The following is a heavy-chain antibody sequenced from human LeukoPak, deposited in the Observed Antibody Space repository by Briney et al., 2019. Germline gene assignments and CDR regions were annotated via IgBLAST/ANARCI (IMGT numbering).Heavy chain of an antibody. Sequence: GGSLRLSCAASGFTFSSYAMSWVRQAPGKGLEWVSAISGSGGSTYYADSVKGRFTISRDNSKNTLYLQMNSLRAEDTAVYYCARAVFRRNLQQIGKGAYYYYYMDVWGKGTTVTVSS. D-gene: IGHD3/OR15-3a*01. CDR1: GFTFSSYA. J-gene: IGHJ6*03. CDR3: ARAVFRRNLQQIGKGAYYYYYMDV. CDR2: ISGSGGST. V-gene: IGHV3-23*01.